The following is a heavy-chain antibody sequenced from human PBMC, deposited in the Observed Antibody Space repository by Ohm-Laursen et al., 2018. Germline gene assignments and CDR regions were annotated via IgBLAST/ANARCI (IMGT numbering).Heavy chain of an antibody. CDR1: GGSISSYY. V-gene: IGHV4-59*01. CDR2: IYYSGIT. CDR3: ATWTYSNWAFDY. Sequence: PGTLSLTCTVSGGSISSYYWSWIRQTPGKGLEWIGHIYYSGITNYNPSLKSRVTISIDTSKNQFSLKLGSVTAADTAVYYCATWTYSNWAFDYWGQGTLVTVSS. J-gene: IGHJ4*02. D-gene: IGHD6-13*01.